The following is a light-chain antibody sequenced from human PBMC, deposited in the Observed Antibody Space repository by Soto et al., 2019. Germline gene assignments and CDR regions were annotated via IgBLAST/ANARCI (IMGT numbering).Light chain of an antibody. CDR3: SAYTGGNPSYV. CDR1: SSDVGGYDY. CDR2: EVT. J-gene: IGLJ1*01. Sequence: QSALTQPPSASGSPGQSVTISCTGTSSDVGGYDYVSWYQQHPGKAPKLMIYEVTIRPSGVSDRFSGSKSGNTASLTVSGLQAEDEADYYCSAYTGGNPSYVFGTVTKLTVL. V-gene: IGLV2-8*01.